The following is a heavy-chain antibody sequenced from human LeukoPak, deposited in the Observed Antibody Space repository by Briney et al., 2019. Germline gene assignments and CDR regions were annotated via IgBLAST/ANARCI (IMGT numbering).Heavy chain of an antibody. D-gene: IGHD3-16*01. CDR2: ISWNSGSI. V-gene: IGHV3-9*01. J-gene: IGHJ4*02. CDR1: GFTFDDYA. Sequence: GGSLRLSCAASGFTFDDYAMHWLRHAPGNGLEWVSGISWNSGSIGYADSVNGRFTISRDNAKNSLYLQMNSLRADDTALDYCSKDRSRVWGSSPVIVQGHHCDYWREGTVVSVSS. CDR3: SKDRSRVWGSSPVIVQGHHCDY.